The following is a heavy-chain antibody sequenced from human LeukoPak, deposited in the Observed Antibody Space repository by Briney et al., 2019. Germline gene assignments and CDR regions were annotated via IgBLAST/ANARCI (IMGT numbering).Heavy chain of an antibody. D-gene: IGHD3-22*01. V-gene: IGHV1-69*02. CDR3: ARGASSGYYYVYFNWFDP. Sequence: SVKVSCKASGGTFSSYTISWVRQAPGQGLEWMGRIIPILGIANYAQKSQGRVTITADKSTSTAYMELSSLRSEDTAVYYCARGASSGYYYVYFNWFDPWGQGTLVTVSS. CDR2: IIPILGIA. CDR1: GGTFSSYT. J-gene: IGHJ5*02.